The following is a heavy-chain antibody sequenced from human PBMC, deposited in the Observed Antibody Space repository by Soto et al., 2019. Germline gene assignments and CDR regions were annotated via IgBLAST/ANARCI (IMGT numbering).Heavy chain of an antibody. CDR3: ARGPDSTYYDFWSGYYGAFDI. D-gene: IGHD3-3*01. CDR1: GFTFSSYS. J-gene: IGHJ3*02. V-gene: IGHV3-48*01. Sequence: TGGSLRLSCAASGFTFSSYSMNWVRQAPGKGLEWVSYISSSSSTIYYADSVKGRFTISRDNSKNTLYLQMNSLRAEDTAVYYCARGPDSTYYDFWSGYYGAFDIWGQGTMVTVS. CDR2: ISSSSSTI.